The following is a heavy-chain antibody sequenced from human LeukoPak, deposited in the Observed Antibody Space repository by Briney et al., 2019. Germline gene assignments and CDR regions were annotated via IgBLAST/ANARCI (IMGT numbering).Heavy chain of an antibody. CDR1: GGSISGYY. CDR3: ARGGRPYYDFWSGSDAFDI. D-gene: IGHD3-3*01. V-gene: IGHV4-59*01. J-gene: IGHJ3*02. Sequence: SETLSLTCTVSGGSISGYYWSWIRQPPGKGLEWIGYIYYSGSTNYNPSLKSRVTISVDTSKNQFSLKLSSVTAADTAVYYCARGGRPYYDFWSGSDAFDIWGQGTMVTVSS. CDR2: IYYSGST.